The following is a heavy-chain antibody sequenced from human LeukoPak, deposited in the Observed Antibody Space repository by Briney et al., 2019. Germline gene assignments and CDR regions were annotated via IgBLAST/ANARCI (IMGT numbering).Heavy chain of an antibody. Sequence: PGGSLRLSCAASGFTFDDYTMHWVRQAPGKGLEWVSLISWDGGSTYYADSVKGRFTISRDNAKDSLYLQMNSLRAEDTAVYYCARDRVEMATLDAFDIWGQGTMVTVSS. CDR1: GFTFDDYT. J-gene: IGHJ3*02. CDR2: ISWDGGST. D-gene: IGHD5-24*01. V-gene: IGHV3-43*01. CDR3: ARDRVEMATLDAFDI.